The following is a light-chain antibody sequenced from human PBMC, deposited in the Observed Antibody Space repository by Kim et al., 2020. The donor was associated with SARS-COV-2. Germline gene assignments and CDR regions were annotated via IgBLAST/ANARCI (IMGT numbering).Light chain of an antibody. CDR1: SLQEKS. J-gene: IGLJ2*01. CDR2: LDS. Sequence: SYELTQPPSLSVSPGQTASISCIGPSLQEKSVCWYQQKPGQPPTLVIYLDSKRASGVPDRFSASNSGATATLTIGGTQPTDAADYSCQAWDDSAAIFGRG. CDR3: QAWDDSAAI. V-gene: IGLV3-1*01.